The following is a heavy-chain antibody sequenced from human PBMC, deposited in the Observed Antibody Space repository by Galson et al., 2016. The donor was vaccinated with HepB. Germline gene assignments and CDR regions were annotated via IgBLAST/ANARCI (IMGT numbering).Heavy chain of an antibody. V-gene: IGHV1-3*01. CDR3: ARVTVYSGSYYCAFEI. J-gene: IGHJ3*02. Sequence: SVKVSCKASGYTFTNYAIHWVRQAPGQRLEWMGWINAGNGNTKYSQRFQGRVTITRDTSASTAYMELNSLRSEDTAVYYCARVTVYSGSYYCAFEIWGQGTMVTVSS. CDR2: INAGNGNT. CDR1: GYTFTNYA. D-gene: IGHD1-26*01.